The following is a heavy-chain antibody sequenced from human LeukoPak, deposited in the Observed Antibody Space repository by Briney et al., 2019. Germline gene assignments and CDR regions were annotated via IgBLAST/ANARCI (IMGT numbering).Heavy chain of an antibody. CDR2: ISAYNGNT. Sequence: VKVSCKASGCTFTSYGINWVRQAPGQGLEWMEWISAYNGNTNYAQKLQGRVTMTTDTSTSTAYMELRSLRSDDTAVYYCTLLRYFAWLHLNWGQGTLVTVSS. CDR1: GCTFTSYG. J-gene: IGHJ4*02. CDR3: TLLRYFAWLHLN. D-gene: IGHD3-9*01. V-gene: IGHV1-18*01.